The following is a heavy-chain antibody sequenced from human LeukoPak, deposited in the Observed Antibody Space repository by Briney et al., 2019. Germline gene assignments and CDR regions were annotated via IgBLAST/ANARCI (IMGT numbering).Heavy chain of an antibody. CDR1: GYTFTGYY. Sequence: ASVKVSCKASGYTFTGYYIHWARQAPGQGLEWMGWMNPNSGGTSYAQKFQGRVTFTRDTSMRTAYMELNRLTSDDTAVYYCARVGSGPLSTYKIKTSIWFDPWGQGTLVTVSS. V-gene: IGHV1-2*02. CDR3: ARVGSGPLSTYKIKTSIWFDP. D-gene: IGHD3-3*02. CDR2: MNPNSGGT. J-gene: IGHJ5*02.